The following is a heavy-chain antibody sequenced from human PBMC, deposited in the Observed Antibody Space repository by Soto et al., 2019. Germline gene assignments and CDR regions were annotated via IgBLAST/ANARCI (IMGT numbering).Heavy chain of an antibody. V-gene: IGHV4-34*01. CDR1: GGSFSGYY. D-gene: IGHD3-10*01. Sequence: SETLSLTCAVYGGSFSGYYWSWIRQPPGKGLEWIGEINHSGSTNYNPSLKSRVTISVDTSKNQFSLKLSSVTAADTAVYYCTRGINYYGSGSQGRYYYGMDVWGQGTTVTVAS. CDR2: INHSGST. CDR3: TRGINYYGSGSQGRYYYGMDV. J-gene: IGHJ6*02.